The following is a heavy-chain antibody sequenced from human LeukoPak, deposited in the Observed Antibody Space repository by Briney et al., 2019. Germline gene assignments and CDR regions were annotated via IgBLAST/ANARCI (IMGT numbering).Heavy chain of an antibody. J-gene: IGHJ6*03. V-gene: IGHV3-21*01. CDR2: ITSSRTYT. D-gene: IGHD1-26*01. CDR1: GFTFSNYN. CDR3: ARDPYSGNYGTYYYYYMDV. Sequence: GGSLRLSCADSGFTFSNYNMNWVRQAPGKAMEWVSSITSSRTYTFYADSVKGRFTISRDNAKNSLYLQMDSLGPEDTAVYYCARDPYSGNYGTYYYYYMDVWGKGTTVTISS.